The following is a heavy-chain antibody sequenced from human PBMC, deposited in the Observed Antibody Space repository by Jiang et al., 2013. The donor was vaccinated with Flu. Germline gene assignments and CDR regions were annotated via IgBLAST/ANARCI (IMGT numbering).Heavy chain of an antibody. D-gene: IGHD3-22*01. CDR3: ARNYYDSSGDYSFFEH. J-gene: IGHJ4*02. CDR1: GFTFRSYA. CDR2: ISSNGGRT. V-gene: IGHV3-64*07. Sequence: VQLLESGGGLVQPGGSLRLSCAASGFTFRSYAMHWVRQAPGKGLEYVSAISSNGGRTYYADSVKGRFTISRDNSKNTLYLQMDSLRPEDMAVYYCARNYYDSSGDYSFFEHWGQGTLVTVSS.